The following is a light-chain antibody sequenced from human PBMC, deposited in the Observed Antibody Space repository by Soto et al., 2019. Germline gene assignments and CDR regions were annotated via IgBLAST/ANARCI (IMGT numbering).Light chain of an antibody. CDR1: SSNFGSNS. Sequence: QSVLTQPPSASGTPGQRVTISCSGSSSNFGSNSVNWYQQLPGAAPKLLIYSNNQRPSGVPDRFSGSKSGTSASLAISGLQSEDEADYYCAAWDDSLNGREVSGTGTNVTVL. CDR2: SNN. CDR3: AAWDDSLNGREV. J-gene: IGLJ1*01. V-gene: IGLV1-44*01.